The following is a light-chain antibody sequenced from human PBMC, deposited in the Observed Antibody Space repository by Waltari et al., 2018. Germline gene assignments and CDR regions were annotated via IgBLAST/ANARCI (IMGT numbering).Light chain of an antibody. CDR1: LRLLFTTNNKNY. CDR3: QQYYTTPLT. J-gene: IGKJ4*01. Sequence: DIVMTQSPDSLAVSLGERATIHCKSSLRLLFTTNNKNYLAWYQHKAGQPPKLLIYWASTRAPGVPARFGGRGSGTDFTLTISSLQSEDAEVYYCQQYYTTPLTFGGGTKVEIK. CDR2: WAS. V-gene: IGKV4-1*01.